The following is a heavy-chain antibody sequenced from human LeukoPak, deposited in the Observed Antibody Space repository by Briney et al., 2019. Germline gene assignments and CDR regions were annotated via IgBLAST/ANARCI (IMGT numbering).Heavy chain of an antibody. Sequence: ASVKVSCKASGYTFTSYGISWVRQAPGQGLEWMGWISAYNGNTNYAQKLQGRVTMTTDTPTSTAYMELRSLRSDDTAVYYCARDSTYYDFWSGYYFAPRAFDIWGQGTMVTVSS. CDR3: ARDSTYYDFWSGYYFAPRAFDI. CDR1: GYTFTSYG. D-gene: IGHD3-3*01. CDR2: ISAYNGNT. V-gene: IGHV1-18*01. J-gene: IGHJ3*02.